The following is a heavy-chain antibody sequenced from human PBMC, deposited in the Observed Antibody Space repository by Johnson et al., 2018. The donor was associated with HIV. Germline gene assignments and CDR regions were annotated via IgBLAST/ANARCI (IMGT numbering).Heavy chain of an antibody. CDR3: ASGQNAFDI. Sequence: QVQLVESGGGVVQPGGSLRLSCAASGFTFSSYGMNWVRQAPGKGLEWVAVIWYAGSDKYYADSVKGRFTISRDNSKNTLYLQMNSLRAEDTAVYYCASGQNAFDIWGQGTMVTVSS. J-gene: IGHJ3*02. CDR1: GFTFSSYG. CDR2: IWYAGSDK. V-gene: IGHV3-33*01.